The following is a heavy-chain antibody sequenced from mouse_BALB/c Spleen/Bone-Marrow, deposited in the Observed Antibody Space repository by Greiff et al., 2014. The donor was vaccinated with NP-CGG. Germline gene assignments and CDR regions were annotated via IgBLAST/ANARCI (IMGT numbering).Heavy chain of an antibody. D-gene: IGHD2-5*01. V-gene: IGHV1S137*01. CDR2: INTYFGDI. CDR1: GYTFTDYA. J-gene: IGHJ4*01. CDR3: ARGYSNNYATDY. Sequence: QVQLQQPGAELVRPGVSVKISCKGSGYTFTDYAMHWVKQSHAESLEWIGVINTYFGDISYNQKFKGKATIAVDKTSRKVYMELARLTAEDSAIYYCARGYSNNYATDYWGQGTSVTVSS.